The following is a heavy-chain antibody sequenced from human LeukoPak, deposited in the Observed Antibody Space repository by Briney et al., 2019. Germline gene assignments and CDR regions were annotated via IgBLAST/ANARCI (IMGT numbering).Heavy chain of an antibody. D-gene: IGHD2-15*01. J-gene: IGHJ6*02. CDR3: ARHASYYYGMDV. V-gene: IGHV4-59*08. Sequence: KSSGTLSLTCTVSGGPISSYYWSWIRQPPGKGLEWIGYIYYSGSTNYNPSLKSRVTISVDTSKNQFSLKLSSVTAADTAVYYCARHASYYYGMDVWGQGTTVTVSS. CDR1: GGPISSYY. CDR2: IYYSGST.